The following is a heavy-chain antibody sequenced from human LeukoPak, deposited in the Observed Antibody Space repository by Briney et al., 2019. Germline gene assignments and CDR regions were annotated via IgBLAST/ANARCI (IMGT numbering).Heavy chain of an antibody. D-gene: IGHD2/OR15-2a*01. J-gene: IGHJ5*02. Sequence: PSETLSLTCTVSGGSISSYYWSWIRQPPGKGLEWIGYIYYSGSTNYNPSLKSRVTISVDTSKNQFSLKLDSVTAADTAVYYCAKDYLNWFDPWGQGTLVTVSS. CDR1: GGSISSYY. V-gene: IGHV4-59*12. CDR2: IYYSGST. CDR3: AKDYLNWFDP.